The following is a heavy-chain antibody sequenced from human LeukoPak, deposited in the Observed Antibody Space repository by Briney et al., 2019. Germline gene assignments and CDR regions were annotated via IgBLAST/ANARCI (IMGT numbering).Heavy chain of an antibody. CDR1: GYTFTSYD. CDR2: MNPNSGNT. V-gene: IGHV1-8*03. D-gene: IGHD7-27*01. J-gene: IGHJ6*03. CDR3: ARGGLGRRYYYMDV. Sequence: PGASVKVSCKASGYTFTSYDINWVRQATGQGLEWMGWMNPNSGNTGYAQKFQGRVTITRNTSISTAYMELSSLRSEDTAVYYCARGGLGRRYYYMDVWGKGTTVTVSS.